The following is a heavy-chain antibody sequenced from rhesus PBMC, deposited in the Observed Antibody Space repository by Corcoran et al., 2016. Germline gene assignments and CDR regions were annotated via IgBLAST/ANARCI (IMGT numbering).Heavy chain of an antibody. CDR2: INSGGGST. J-gene: IGHJ4*01. CDR1: GFTFSSYW. CDR3: AKEYCSSTYCSQVGDY. Sequence: EVQLVESGGGLAKPGGSLRLSCAASGFTFSSYWMNWVRKAPGKGLEWVSAINSGGGSTYYAASGKGRFTISRDNSNNTLSLQMNSLRAEDTAVYYCAKEYCSSTYCSQVGDYWGQGVLVTVSS. D-gene: IGHD2-15*01. V-gene: IGHV3S25*01.